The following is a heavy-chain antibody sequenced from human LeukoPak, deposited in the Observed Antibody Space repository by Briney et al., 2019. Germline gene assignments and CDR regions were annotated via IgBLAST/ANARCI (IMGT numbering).Heavy chain of an antibody. CDR3: ARSSPDSSGYYQPPDY. CDR2: IYYSGST. J-gene: IGHJ4*02. D-gene: IGHD3-22*01. CDR1: GGSISRSRDY. V-gene: IGHV4-39*07. Sequence: SETLSLTCTVSGGSISRSRDYWGWIRQPPGKGLEWIGSIYYSGSTYSNPSLKSRVTISGDTSKNRFSLKLSSVTAADTAVYYCARSSPDSSGYYQPPDYWGQGTLVTVSS.